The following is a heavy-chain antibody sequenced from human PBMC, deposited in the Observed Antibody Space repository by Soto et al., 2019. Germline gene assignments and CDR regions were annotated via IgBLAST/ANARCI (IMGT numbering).Heavy chain of an antibody. D-gene: IGHD6-6*01. CDR2: IYHSGST. CDR1: GGSISSGGYS. J-gene: IGHJ5*02. CDR3: ARVDSSSEEARWFDP. Sequence: PSETLSLTCAVSGGSISSGGYSWSWIRQQPGKGLEWIGYIYHSGSTYYNPSLKSRVTISVDRSKNQFSLKLRSVTTADTAVYYCARVDSSSEEARWFDPWAQGTLVTVSS. V-gene: IGHV4-30-2*01.